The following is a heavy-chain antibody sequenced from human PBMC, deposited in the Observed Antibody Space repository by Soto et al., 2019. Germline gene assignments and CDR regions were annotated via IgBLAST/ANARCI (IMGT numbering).Heavy chain of an antibody. Sequence: QVQLVQSGAEVKKPGALVKVSCKASGYTFTSYGISWVRQAPGQGLEWMGWISAYNGNTNYAQKLQGRVTMTTDTSTSTAYMELRSLRSDDTAVYYCARDSRDYGDYGIIDYWGQGTLVTVSS. CDR2: ISAYNGNT. J-gene: IGHJ4*02. CDR3: ARDSRDYGDYGIIDY. CDR1: GYTFTSYG. V-gene: IGHV1-18*01. D-gene: IGHD4-17*01.